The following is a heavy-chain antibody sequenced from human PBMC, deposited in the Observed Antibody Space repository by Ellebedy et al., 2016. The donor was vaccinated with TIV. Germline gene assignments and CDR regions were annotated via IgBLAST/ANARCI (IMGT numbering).Heavy chain of an antibody. D-gene: IGHD6-19*01. CDR1: GYTFSSYG. CDR3: ARGSSGWMAIDY. V-gene: IGHV1-18*01. J-gene: IGHJ4*02. CDR2: ISAYNGNT. Sequence: AASVKVSCKASGYTFSSYGMSWVRQAPGQGLEWMGWISAYNGNTNYAQKLQGRVTMTTDTSTSTAYMELRSRRSDDTAVYYCARGSSGWMAIDYWGQGTLVTVSS.